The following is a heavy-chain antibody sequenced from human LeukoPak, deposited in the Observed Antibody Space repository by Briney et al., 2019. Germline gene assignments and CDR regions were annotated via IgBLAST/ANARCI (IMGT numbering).Heavy chain of an antibody. CDR3: ARDGGEDYYDSSGYYLLDY. Sequence: ASVKVSCKASGGTFSSYYMHWVRQAPGQGLEWMGIINPSGGSTSYAQKFQGRVTMTRDTSTSTVYMELSSLRSEDTAVYYCARDGGEDYYDSSGYYLLDYWGQGTLVTVSS. CDR2: INPSGGST. CDR1: GGTFSSYY. V-gene: IGHV1-46*01. J-gene: IGHJ4*02. D-gene: IGHD3-22*01.